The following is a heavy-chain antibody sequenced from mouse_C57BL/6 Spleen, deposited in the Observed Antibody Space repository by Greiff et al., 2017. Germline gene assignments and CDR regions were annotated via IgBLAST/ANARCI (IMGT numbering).Heavy chain of an antibody. V-gene: IGHV1-80*01. CDR1: GYAFRSYW. CDR3: AREGTGYGMGY. J-gene: IGHJ4*01. D-gene: IGHD3-3*01. Sequence: VQLLQSGAGLVKPGASVKISCKASGYAFRSYWMNWVQQRPGKGLEWVGQIYPGGGGTNYHGKFKGKATLTTDKSSSTAYMQLSSLTSEDSAVNVWAREGTGYGMGYWGQGTSVTVSA. CDR2: IYPGGGGT.